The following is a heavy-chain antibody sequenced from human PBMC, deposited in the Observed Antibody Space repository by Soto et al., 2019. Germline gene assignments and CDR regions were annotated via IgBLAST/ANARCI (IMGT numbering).Heavy chain of an antibody. CDR3: ARKGYDSSRYYLDY. CDR1: GYSFTSYW. D-gene: IGHD3-22*01. Sequence: VECMTSSCKGPGYSFTSYWIVRVRQMHGKGLECMGIIYPGDSDTRYSPSFQGQVTISADKSISTAYLQWSSLKASDTAMYYCARKGYDSSRYYLDYWGQGTMVTVSS. CDR2: IYPGDSDT. J-gene: IGHJ4*02. V-gene: IGHV5-51*01.